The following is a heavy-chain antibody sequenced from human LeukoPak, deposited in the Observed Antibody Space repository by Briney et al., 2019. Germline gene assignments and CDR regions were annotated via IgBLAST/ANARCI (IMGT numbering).Heavy chain of an antibody. CDR3: AKDYCGGDCYSGWYFDL. CDR1: GFTFDDYA. CDR2: ISYNSDTI. J-gene: IGHJ2*01. V-gene: IGHV3-9*01. D-gene: IGHD2-21*02. Sequence: QPGRSLRLSCAASGFTFDDYAMHWVRQAPGKGLEWVSGISYNSDTIAYADSVKGRFTISRDNANNSLYLQMNSLRAEDTALYYCAKDYCGGDCYSGWYFDLWGRGTLVTVSS.